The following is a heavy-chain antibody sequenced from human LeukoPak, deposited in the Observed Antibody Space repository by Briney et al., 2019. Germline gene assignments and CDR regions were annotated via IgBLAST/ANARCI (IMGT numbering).Heavy chain of an antibody. J-gene: IGHJ4*02. CDR1: GFTFSNYG. Sequence: GGSLRLSCAASGFTFSNYGMHWLRQAPGKGLEWVTVISNDGNKEQYADSVKGRFTISRDNSKNTLYLYMNSLRAEDTAVYYCAKRLVGGYSYGPLDSWGQGTLVTVSS. D-gene: IGHD5-18*01. CDR3: AKRLVGGYSYGPLDS. V-gene: IGHV3-30*18. CDR2: ISNDGNKE.